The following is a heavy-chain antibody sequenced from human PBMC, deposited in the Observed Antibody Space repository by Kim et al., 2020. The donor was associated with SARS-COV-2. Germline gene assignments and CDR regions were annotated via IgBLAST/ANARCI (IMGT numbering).Heavy chain of an antibody. Sequence: YVDSVQGRLTISRDNAKKSVYLQMNSLRAEDTAVYYCARTRGVDYWGQGTLVTVSS. CDR3: ARTRGVDY. J-gene: IGHJ4*02. D-gene: IGHD2-2*01. V-gene: IGHV3-7*01.